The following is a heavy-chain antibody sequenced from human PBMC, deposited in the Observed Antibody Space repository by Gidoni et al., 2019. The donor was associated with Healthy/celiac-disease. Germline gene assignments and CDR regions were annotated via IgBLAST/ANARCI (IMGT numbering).Heavy chain of an antibody. J-gene: IGHJ6*02. CDR3: AKDVLWFGELPNGMDV. CDR1: GFTFDDYA. Sequence: EVQLVESGGGLVQPGRSLRLSCAASGFTFDDYAMHWVRQAPGKGLEWVSGISWNSGSIGYSDSVKGRFTISRDNAKNSLYLQMNSLRAEDTALYYCAKDVLWFGELPNGMDVWGHGTTVTVSS. CDR2: ISWNSGSI. D-gene: IGHD3-10*01. V-gene: IGHV3-9*01.